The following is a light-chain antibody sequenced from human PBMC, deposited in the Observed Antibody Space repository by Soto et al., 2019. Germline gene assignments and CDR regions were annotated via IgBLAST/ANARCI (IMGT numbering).Light chain of an antibody. V-gene: IGKV1-6*01. CDR2: AAS. J-gene: IGKJ1*01. Sequence: AIHLTQSPSSLSASVGGRVTITFRASQGIRSVLGWYEQKPGKAPELLIYAASSLHTGLPSRFIASASGTDFTLTIPSLPPEDVATYYCHQDYSHPWTLGQGATVAIK. CDR3: HQDYSHPWT. CDR1: QGIRSV.